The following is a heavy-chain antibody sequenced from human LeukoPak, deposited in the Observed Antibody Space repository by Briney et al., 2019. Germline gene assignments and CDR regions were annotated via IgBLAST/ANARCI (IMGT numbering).Heavy chain of an antibody. CDR1: GFTFSSYG. CDR3: AKDGGRWLQSRNWFDP. V-gene: IGHV3-30*18. J-gene: IGHJ5*02. CDR2: ISYDGSNK. Sequence: GGSLRLSCAASGFTFSSYGMHWVRQAPGKGLEWVAVISYDGSNKYYADSVKGRFTISRDNSKNTLYLQMNSLRAEDTAVYYCAKDGGRWLQSRNWFDPWGQGTLVTVSS. D-gene: IGHD5-24*01.